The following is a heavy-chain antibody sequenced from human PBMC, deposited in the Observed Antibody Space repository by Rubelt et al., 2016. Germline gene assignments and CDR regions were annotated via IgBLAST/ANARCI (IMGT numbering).Heavy chain of an antibody. Sequence: EVQLVESGGGLVQPGGSLRLSCAASGFTVSSNYMSWVRQAPGKGLEWVSVIYSGGSPYYADSVKCRFTISRHNSKNTRYLQMNSLRAEDTAVYYCARSAPTVTTTWDLGYFDLWGRGTLVTVSS. J-gene: IGHJ2*01. CDR3: ARSAPTVTTTWDLGYFDL. V-gene: IGHV3-53*04. D-gene: IGHD4-17*01. CDR2: IYSGGSP. CDR1: GFTVSSNY.